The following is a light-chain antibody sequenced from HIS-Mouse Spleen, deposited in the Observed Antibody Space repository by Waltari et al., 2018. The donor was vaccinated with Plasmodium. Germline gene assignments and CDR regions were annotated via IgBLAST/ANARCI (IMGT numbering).Light chain of an antibody. Sequence: QSALTQPRSVSGSPGQSVPISCTGTSSDVGGYNYVSWYQQHPGKPPKLMIYDVNKRPSGVPVRFSGSKSGNTASLTISGLQAEDEADYYCCSYAGSYTLVFGGGTKLTVL. CDR1: SSDVGGYNY. CDR3: CSYAGSYTLV. CDR2: DVN. V-gene: IGLV2-11*01. J-gene: IGLJ2*01.